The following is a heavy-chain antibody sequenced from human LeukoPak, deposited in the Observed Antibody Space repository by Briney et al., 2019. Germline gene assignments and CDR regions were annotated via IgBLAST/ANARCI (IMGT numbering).Heavy chain of an antibody. V-gene: IGHV4-61*01. CDR1: GXSVSSGPYY. J-gene: IGHJ1*01. CDR3: ARDGGSYSDIAEYFQH. Sequence: SETLSLTCTVSGXSVSSGPYYWSWIRQPPGKGLEWIGYIYHSGNTNYNPSLKSRVTISVDRPKNQFSLKLSSVTAADTAVYYCARDGGSYSDIAEYFQHWGQGTLVTVSS. D-gene: IGHD4-17*01. CDR2: IYHSGNT.